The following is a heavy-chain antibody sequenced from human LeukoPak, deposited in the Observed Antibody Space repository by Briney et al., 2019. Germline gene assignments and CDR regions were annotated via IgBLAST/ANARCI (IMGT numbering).Heavy chain of an antibody. Sequence: ASVKVSCKASGGTFSSYVISWVRQAPGQGLEWMGGIIPIFGTANYAQKFQGRVTITTDESTSTAYMELSSLRSEDTAVYYCARAPYYDFWSGYYYMDVWGKGTTVTVSS. J-gene: IGHJ6*03. D-gene: IGHD3-3*01. CDR2: IIPIFGTA. CDR1: GGTFSSYV. CDR3: ARAPYYDFWSGYYYMDV. V-gene: IGHV1-69*05.